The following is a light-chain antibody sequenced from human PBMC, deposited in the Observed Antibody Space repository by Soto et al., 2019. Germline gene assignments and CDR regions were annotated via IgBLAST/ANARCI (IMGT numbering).Light chain of an antibody. J-gene: IGKJ5*01. CDR3: QQYNTYST. V-gene: IGKV1-33*01. CDR1: QNINNY. Sequence: DIQMTQSPSSLSASVGDRVTITCQASQNINNYLNWYQQKPGRAPKLLIYDASNLEAGVPSRFRGSGSGTDFTFTISRLQPDDFATYYCQQYNTYSTFGQGTRLEIK. CDR2: DAS.